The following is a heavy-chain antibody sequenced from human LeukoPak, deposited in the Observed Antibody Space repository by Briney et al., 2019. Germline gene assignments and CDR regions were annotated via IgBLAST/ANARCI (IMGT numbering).Heavy chain of an antibody. CDR2: ISYDGSNK. D-gene: IGHD1-26*01. CDR1: GFTFSSYG. Sequence: GGSLRLSCAASGFTFSSYGMHWVRQAPGKGLEWVAVISYDGSNKYYADSVKGRFTISRDNSKNTLYVQMNSLRDEDTALYYCAKDQRWESPHYLDSWGQGTLVTVSS. V-gene: IGHV3-30*18. CDR3: AKDQRWESPHYLDS. J-gene: IGHJ4*02.